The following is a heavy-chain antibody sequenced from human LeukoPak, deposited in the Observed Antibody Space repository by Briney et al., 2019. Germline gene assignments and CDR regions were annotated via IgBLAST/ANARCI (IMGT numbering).Heavy chain of an antibody. D-gene: IGHD4-17*01. V-gene: IGHV4-34*01. CDR3: TRQSGTVTPIDY. CDR2: IHHSGST. CDR1: SGSLSGYS. J-gene: IGHJ4*02. Sequence: PSETLSLTCAVSSGSLSGYSWGWIRQAPGKGLDWVGEIHHSGSTTYNSSLKNRVTISLDKPNSQFSLILTSVTAADTAVYYCTRQSGTVTPIDYWGQGILVTVSS.